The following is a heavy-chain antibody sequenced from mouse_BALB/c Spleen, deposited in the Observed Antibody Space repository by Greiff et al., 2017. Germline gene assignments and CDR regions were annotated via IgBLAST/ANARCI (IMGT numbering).Heavy chain of an antibody. CDR1: GFSLTSYG. D-gene: IGHD1-2*01. CDR3: AREDYGPWFAY. Sequence: VQLVESGPGLVAPSRSLSITCTVSGFSLTSYGVHWVRQPPGKGLEWLGVIWAGGSTNYNSALMSRLSISKDNSKSQVFLKMNSLQTDDTAMYYCAREDYGPWFAYWGQGTLVTVSA. J-gene: IGHJ3*01. V-gene: IGHV2-9*02. CDR2: IWAGGST.